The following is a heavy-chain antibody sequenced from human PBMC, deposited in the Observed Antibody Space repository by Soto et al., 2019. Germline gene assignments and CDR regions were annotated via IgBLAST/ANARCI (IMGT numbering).Heavy chain of an antibody. CDR1: GFIFSSYA. V-gene: IGHV3-23*01. D-gene: IGHD6-19*01. Sequence: EVQLLESGGGLVQPGGSLRLSCAASGFIFSSYAMSWVRQAPGKGLEWVSAISGSGTTAYYADSVKGRFTFSRDNSKKTMYLQMNSLRAEDTAVYYCAKTTDGWFSAFEIWGQGTMVTVSX. CDR2: ISGSGTTA. CDR3: AKTTDGWFSAFEI. J-gene: IGHJ3*02.